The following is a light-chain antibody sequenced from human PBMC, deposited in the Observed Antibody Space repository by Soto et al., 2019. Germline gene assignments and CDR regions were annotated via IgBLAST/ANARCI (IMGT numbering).Light chain of an antibody. CDR3: QTWGTGIVV. J-gene: IGLJ2*01. CDR2: VNTEGAH. Sequence: QLVLTQSPSASASLGASVKLTCILSSGHSRYDIAWHQQQPGKGPRFLMKVNTEGAHRKGDGMPDRFSGSSSGAERYLIISRLQSEDEADYYCQTWGTGIVVFGGGTQLTVL. CDR1: SGHSRYD. V-gene: IGLV4-69*01.